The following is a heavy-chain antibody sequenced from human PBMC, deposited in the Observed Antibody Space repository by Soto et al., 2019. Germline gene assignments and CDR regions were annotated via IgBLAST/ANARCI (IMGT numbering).Heavy chain of an antibody. Sequence: QVQLQESGPGLVKPSETLSLTCTVSGGSISSYYWSWIRQPPGKGLEWIGYIYYSGSTNYNPSLKSRVTISVDTSKNQFSLKLSSVTAADTAVYYCASEHSSWYWFDPWGQGTLVTVSS. D-gene: IGHD6-13*01. CDR3: ASEHSSWYWFDP. CDR1: GGSISSYY. J-gene: IGHJ5*02. CDR2: IYYSGST. V-gene: IGHV4-59*01.